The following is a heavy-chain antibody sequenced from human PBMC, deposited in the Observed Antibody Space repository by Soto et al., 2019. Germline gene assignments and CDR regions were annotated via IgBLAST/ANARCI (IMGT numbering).Heavy chain of an antibody. CDR1: DGSISSGGYY. J-gene: IGHJ5*02. V-gene: IGHV4-31*03. D-gene: IGHD6-6*01. CDR3: ARVDGETPSSSSWWFDP. CDR2: IYYSGST. Sequence: SETLSLTCTVSDGSISSGGYYWSWIRQHPGKGLEWIGYIYYSGSTYYNPSLKSRVTISVDTSKNQFSLKLSSVTAADTAVYYCARVDGETPSSSSWWFDPWGQGTQV.